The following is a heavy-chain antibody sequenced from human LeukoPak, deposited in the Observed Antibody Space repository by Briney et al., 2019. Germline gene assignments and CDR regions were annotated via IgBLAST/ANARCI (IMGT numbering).Heavy chain of an antibody. V-gene: IGHV3-23*01. J-gene: IGHJ6*04. CDR1: GFTFSTYA. D-gene: IGHD2-21*02. CDR2: ISGSGSST. Sequence: GGSLRLSCAASGFTFSTYAMSWVRQAPGKGLEWVSGISGSGSSTHYYADSVKGRFTISRDNPKNTLYLQMNSLTAEDTAVYYCARDGNGDLDVWGKGTTVTVSS. CDR3: ARDGNGDLDV.